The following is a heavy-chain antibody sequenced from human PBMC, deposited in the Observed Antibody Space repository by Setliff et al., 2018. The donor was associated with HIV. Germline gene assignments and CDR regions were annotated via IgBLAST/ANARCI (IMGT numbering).Heavy chain of an antibody. Sequence: PSETLSLTCTVSGGSINNYYWSWIRQPPGKGLEWIGYVYTSGSTNYNPSLKSRVTISVDTSKNQFSLKLSSVTAADRAVYYCARGLSFYDPGGFDYWGQGTLVTVSS. V-gene: IGHV4-4*09. D-gene: IGHD3-22*01. J-gene: IGHJ4*02. CDR1: GGSINNYY. CDR3: ARGLSFYDPGGFDY. CDR2: VYTSGST.